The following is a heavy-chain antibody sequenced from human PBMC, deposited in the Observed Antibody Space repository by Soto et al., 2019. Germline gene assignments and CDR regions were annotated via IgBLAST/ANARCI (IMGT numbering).Heavy chain of an antibody. CDR3: AKDHGRGYSYVLDYFDY. Sequence: QPGGSLRLSCAASGFTFSSYAMSWVRQAPGKGLEWVSAISGSGGSTYYADSVKGRFTISRDNSKNTLYLQMNSLRAEDTAVYYCAKDHGRGYSYVLDYFDYWGQGTLVTVPS. CDR2: ISGSGGST. CDR1: GFTFSSYA. V-gene: IGHV3-23*01. J-gene: IGHJ4*02. D-gene: IGHD5-18*01.